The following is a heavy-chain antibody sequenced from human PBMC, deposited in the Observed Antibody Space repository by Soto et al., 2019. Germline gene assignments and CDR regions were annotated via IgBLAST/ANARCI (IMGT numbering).Heavy chain of an antibody. Sequence: EVQLVESGGGLVQPGGSPRLSCAASGFTVSSNYMSWVRQAPGKGLEWVSVIYSGGSTYYADSVKGRFTISRDNSKNTLYLQMNSLRAEDTAVYYCARGLYSGWHYFDYWGQGTLVTVSS. D-gene: IGHD5-12*01. J-gene: IGHJ4*02. CDR1: GFTVSSNY. V-gene: IGHV3-66*01. CDR2: IYSGGST. CDR3: ARGLYSGWHYFDY.